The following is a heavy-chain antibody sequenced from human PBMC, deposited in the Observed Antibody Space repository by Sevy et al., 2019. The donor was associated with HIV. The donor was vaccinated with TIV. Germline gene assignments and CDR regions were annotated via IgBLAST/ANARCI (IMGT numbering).Heavy chain of an antibody. CDR2: IYYTGTT. Sequence: SETLSLTCTVSGDSINNGDYYWSWLRQHPGKGLEWIGTIYYTGTTYSNPSLKRRLRISVESSENTLSLNLRSVTAADTAVYYCARTTVTTLCSARNNWFDPWGQGTLVTVSS. V-gene: IGHV4-31*03. J-gene: IGHJ5*02. CDR1: GDSINNGDYY. D-gene: IGHD4-4*01. CDR3: ARTTVTTLCSARNNWFDP.